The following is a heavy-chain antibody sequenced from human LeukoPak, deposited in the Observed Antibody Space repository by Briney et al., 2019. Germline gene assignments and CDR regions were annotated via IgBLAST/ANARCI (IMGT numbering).Heavy chain of an antibody. V-gene: IGHV4-59*01. CDR1: GGSISSYY. Sequence: SETLSLTCSVSGGSISSYYWNWIRQPPGKGLEWIGYIFYSGRTTYNPSLKSRVTISVDTSKNQFSLKLSSVTAADTAVYYCARETMVRFDPWGQGTLVTVSS. CDR2: IFYSGRT. D-gene: IGHD3-10*01. J-gene: IGHJ5*02. CDR3: ARETMVRFDP.